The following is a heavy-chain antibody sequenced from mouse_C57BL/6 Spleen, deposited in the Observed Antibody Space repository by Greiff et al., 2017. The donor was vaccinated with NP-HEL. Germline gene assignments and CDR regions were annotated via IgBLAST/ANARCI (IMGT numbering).Heavy chain of an antibody. D-gene: IGHD1-1*01. Sequence: QVQLQQPGAELVRPGSSVKLSCKASGYTFTSYWMHWVKQRPIQGLEWIGNIDPSDSETHYNQKFKDKATLTVDKSSSTAYMQLSSLTSEDSAVYYCARQLRTHWYFDVWGTGTTVTVSS. J-gene: IGHJ1*03. CDR2: IDPSDSET. CDR3: ARQLRTHWYFDV. CDR1: GYTFTSYW. V-gene: IGHV1-52*01.